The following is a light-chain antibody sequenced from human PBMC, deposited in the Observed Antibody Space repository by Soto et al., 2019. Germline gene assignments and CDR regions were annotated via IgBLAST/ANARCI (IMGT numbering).Light chain of an antibody. CDR3: QQYKDWPTT. V-gene: IGKV3-20*01. CDR2: GAS. CDR1: QSVSSSY. J-gene: IGKJ1*01. Sequence: EILLTQSPCTLSLSAGERATLSCRASQSVSSSYLAWYQQKPGQAPRLLLYGASTRATGISTRFSGGGSGTDFTLTITSLQSEDFAVYFCQQYKDWPTTFGQGTKVDIK.